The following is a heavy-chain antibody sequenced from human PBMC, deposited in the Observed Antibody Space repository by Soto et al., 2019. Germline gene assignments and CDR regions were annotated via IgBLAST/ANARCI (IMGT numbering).Heavy chain of an antibody. CDR3: ARGEQYSGRTIDF. CDR1: GDSVSSNSAG. V-gene: IGHV6-1*01. Sequence: SQTLSLTCAITGDSVSSNSAGWSWVRQSPSRGLEWLGRTYYRSKWYYEYAVSVRGRITINPDTSKNQYSLQLNSVTPEDTAVYFCARGEQYSGRTIDFCGQAILVTVS. J-gene: IGHJ4*01. D-gene: IGHD1-26*01. CDR2: TYYRSKWYY.